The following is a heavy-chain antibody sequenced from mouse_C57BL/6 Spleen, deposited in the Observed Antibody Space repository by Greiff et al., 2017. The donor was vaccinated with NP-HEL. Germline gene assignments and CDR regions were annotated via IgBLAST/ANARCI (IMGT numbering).Heavy chain of an antibody. Sequence: QVQLQQPGAELVMPGASVKLSCKASGYTFTSYWMHWVKQRPGQGLEWIGEIDPSDSYTNYNQKFKGKSTLTVDKSSSTAYMQLSSLTSEDSAVYYCARSLFITTVVATPFDYWGQGTTLTVSS. CDR3: ARSLFITTVVATPFDY. J-gene: IGHJ2*01. D-gene: IGHD1-1*01. CDR2: IDPSDSYT. V-gene: IGHV1-69*01. CDR1: GYTFTSYW.